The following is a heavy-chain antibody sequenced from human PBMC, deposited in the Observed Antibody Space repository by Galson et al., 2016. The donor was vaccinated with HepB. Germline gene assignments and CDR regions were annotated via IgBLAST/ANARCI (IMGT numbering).Heavy chain of an antibody. CDR2: IWDDENNK. D-gene: IGHD4-17*01. V-gene: IGHV3-33*03. CDR3: AKSTRLRPDFGMDV. CDR1: GFTFTDHG. J-gene: IGHJ6*02. Sequence: SLRLSCAASGFTFTDHGMHWVRQAPGKGLEWVAGIWDDENNKYYADSVKGRFIVSRDKSKNTLYLQMNTLRVEDTALYYCAKSTRLRPDFGMDVWGQGTTVTVSS.